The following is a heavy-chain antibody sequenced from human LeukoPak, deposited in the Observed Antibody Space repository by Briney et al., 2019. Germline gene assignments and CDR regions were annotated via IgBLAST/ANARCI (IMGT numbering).Heavy chain of an antibody. Sequence: PGGSLRLSCAASGFTFSSYGMRWVRQAPGKGLEWVAVISYDGSNKYYADSVKGRFTISRDNSKNTLYLQMNSLRAEDTAVYYCAKDSGGDFDYWGQGTLVTVSS. CDR3: AKDSGGDFDY. V-gene: IGHV3-30*18. CDR1: GFTFSSYG. J-gene: IGHJ4*02. D-gene: IGHD3-10*01. CDR2: ISYDGSNK.